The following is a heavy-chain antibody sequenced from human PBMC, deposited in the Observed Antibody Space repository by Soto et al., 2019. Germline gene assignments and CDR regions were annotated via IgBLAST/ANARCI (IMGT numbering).Heavy chain of an antibody. J-gene: IGHJ3*02. CDR2: VSAYNGNT. CDR1: GYSFINYD. D-gene: IGHD2-8*01. CDR3: ARDFNCTRRCIDVFDI. V-gene: IGHV1-18*01. Sequence: VQLVQSGAEVKKPGASVKVSCKASGYSFINYDISWVRQAPGQGLEWMGWVSAYNGNTNYAQKFQGRVTMTTDTSTSTAYMELRSLRSDDTAVYFCARDFNCTRRCIDVFDIWGQGTMVTVSS.